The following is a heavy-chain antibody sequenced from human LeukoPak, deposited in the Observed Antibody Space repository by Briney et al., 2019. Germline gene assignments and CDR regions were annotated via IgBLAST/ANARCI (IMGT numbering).Heavy chain of an antibody. CDR3: ARSPPYCSSTSCYTRAIDY. CDR2: IYYSGST. V-gene: IGHV4-59*05. CDR1: GGSISSYY. J-gene: IGHJ4*02. D-gene: IGHD2-2*02. Sequence: SETLSLTCTVSGGSISSYYWSWIRQPAGKGLEGIGSIYYSGSTYYNPSLKSRVTISVDTSKNQFSLKLSSVTAADTAVYYCARSPPYCSSTSCYTRAIDYWGQGTLVTVSS.